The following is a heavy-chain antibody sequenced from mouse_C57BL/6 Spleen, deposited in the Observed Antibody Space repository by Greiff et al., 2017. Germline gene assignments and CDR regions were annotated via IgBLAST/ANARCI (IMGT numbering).Heavy chain of an antibody. CDR1: GYTFTSYW. J-gene: IGHJ2*01. Sequence: QVQLQQPGAELVKPGASVKMSCKASGYTFTSYWITWVKQRPGQGLEWIGDIYPGSGSTNYNEKFKSKATLTVDTSSSTAYMQLSSLTSEDSAVYYCARGTIVTTPYYFDCWGQGTTLTVSS. CDR2: IYPGSGST. D-gene: IGHD2-5*01. V-gene: IGHV1-55*01. CDR3: ARGTIVTTPYYFDC.